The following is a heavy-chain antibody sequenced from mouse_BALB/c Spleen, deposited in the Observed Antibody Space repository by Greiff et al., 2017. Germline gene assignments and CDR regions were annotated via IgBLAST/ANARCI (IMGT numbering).Heavy chain of an antibody. CDR2: INPSSGYT. J-gene: IGHJ2*01. CDR3: ARSRGVPDY. D-gene: IGHD2-14*01. CDR1: GYTFTSYT. V-gene: IGHV1-4*01. Sequence: VKLMESGAELARPGASVKMSCKASGYTFTSYTMHWVKQRPGQGLEWIGYINPSSGYTNYNQKFKDKATLTADKSSSTAYVQLSSLTSEDTAVYYCARSRGVPDYWGQGTTLTVSS.